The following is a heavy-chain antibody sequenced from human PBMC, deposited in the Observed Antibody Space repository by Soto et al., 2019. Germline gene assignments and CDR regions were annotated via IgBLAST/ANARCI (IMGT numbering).Heavy chain of an antibody. D-gene: IGHD6-13*01. J-gene: IGHJ6*02. CDR2: ISSSSSYI. V-gene: IGHV3-21*01. CDR3: ARDQQLGHYYYYGMDV. CDR1: GFTFSSYS. Sequence: GGSLRLSCAASGFTFSSYSMNWVRQAPGKGLEWVSSISSSSSYIYYADSVKGRFTISRDNAKNSLYLQMNSLRAEDTAVYYCARDQQLGHYYYYGMDVWGQGTTVTVSS.